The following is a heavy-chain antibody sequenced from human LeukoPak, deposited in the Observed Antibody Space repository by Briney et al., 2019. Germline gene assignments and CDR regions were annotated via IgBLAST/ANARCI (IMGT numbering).Heavy chain of an antibody. CDR1: GGSISSYY. CDR3: ATDRPPYYYDSSGTDHGYAFDI. D-gene: IGHD3-22*01. V-gene: IGHV4-4*07. CDR2: IYTSGSTT. Sequence: SETLSLTCTVSGGSISSYYCSWIRQSAGKGLEWIGRIYTSGSTTNYNPFLKSRVTMSVDTSKNQFSLKLSSVTAADTAVYYCATDRPPYYYDSSGTDHGYAFDIWGQGTMVTVSS. J-gene: IGHJ3*02.